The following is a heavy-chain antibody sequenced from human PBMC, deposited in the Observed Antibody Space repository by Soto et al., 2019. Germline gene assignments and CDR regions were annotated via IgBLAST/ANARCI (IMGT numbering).Heavy chain of an antibody. CDR1: GYSFINYY. D-gene: IGHD2-8*01. CDR2: VSAYNGNT. CDR3: ARDFYSTRRCSDVFYI. V-gene: IGHV1-18*01. Sequence: GASVKVSCKASGYSFINYYISWVRQAPGQGLEWMGWVSAYNGNTNYAQKFQGRVTMTTDTSTSTAYMELRSLRSDDTAVYYCARDFYSTRRCSDVFYIWG. J-gene: IGHJ3*02.